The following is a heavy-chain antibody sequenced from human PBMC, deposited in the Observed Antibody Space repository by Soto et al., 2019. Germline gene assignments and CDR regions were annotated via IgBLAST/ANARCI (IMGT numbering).Heavy chain of an antibody. V-gene: IGHV1-69*01. Sequence: QVQLVQSGAEVKKPGFSVKVSYKASGGTFSSYAISWVRQAPGQGLEWMGGIIPIFGTANYAQKFQGRVTITADESTSTAYMELSSLRSEDTAVYYCAGWGVPSSGWRVFDYWGQGTLVTVSS. J-gene: IGHJ4*02. CDR2: IIPIFGTA. CDR3: AGWGVPSSGWRVFDY. D-gene: IGHD6-19*01. CDR1: GGTFSSYA.